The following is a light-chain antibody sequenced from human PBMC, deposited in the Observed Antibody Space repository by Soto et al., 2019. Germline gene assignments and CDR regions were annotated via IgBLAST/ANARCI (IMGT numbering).Light chain of an antibody. V-gene: IGKV3D-15*01. CDR2: AAS. Sequence: EVVMTQSPATLSVSPGERATLSCRTSQNVYNNLAWYLQKPGQAPRLLISAASTRATGIPARFSGSGSGTEFTLTSNSLQSEDFAVYYCQQYTSWPLTFGGGTKVEIK. CDR1: QNVYNN. CDR3: QQYTSWPLT. J-gene: IGKJ4*01.